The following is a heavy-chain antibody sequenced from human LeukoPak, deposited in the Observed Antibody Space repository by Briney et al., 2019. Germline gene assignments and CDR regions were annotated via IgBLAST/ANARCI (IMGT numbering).Heavy chain of an antibody. V-gene: IGHV3-30*18. D-gene: IGHD3-10*01. CDR3: AKDRGDGPDY. J-gene: IGHJ4*02. Sequence: GKSLRLSCTASGFVFRNNAMHWVRQAPGKGLEWVAVISYDGSNKYYADSVKGRFTISRDNSKNTLYLQMNSLRAEDTAVYYCAKDRGDGPDYWGQGTLVTVSS. CDR2: ISYDGSNK. CDR1: GFVFRNNA.